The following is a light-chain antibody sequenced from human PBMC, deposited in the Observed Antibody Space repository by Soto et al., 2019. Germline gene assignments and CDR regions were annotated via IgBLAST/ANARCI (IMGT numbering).Light chain of an antibody. CDR3: VPSLGSGLVV. CDR2: NTN. J-gene: IGLJ2*01. CDR1: SGSVSTTYY. Sequence: QTVVTQEPSFSVSPGGTVTLTCGWSSGSVSTTYYPSWYQQTPGQAPRTLIYNTNTRSSGVPDRFSGSILGNKAALTITGAQPNDESDHYCVPSLGSGLVVFGGGTKLTVL. V-gene: IGLV8-61*01.